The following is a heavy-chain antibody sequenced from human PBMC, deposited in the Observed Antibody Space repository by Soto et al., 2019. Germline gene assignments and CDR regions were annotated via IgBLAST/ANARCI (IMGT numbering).Heavy chain of an antibody. Sequence: QVQLVQSGAEVKKPGSSVRVSCTVSGGTFTTYTIDWVRQAHGQGLEWMGRIIPVIGFTNYVLPCRVTITADKSTSTAYLELSGLKSENTAMYYCAKILAGTDQTAYDIWGQWTMVTVSS. CDR1: GGTFTTYT. CDR3: AKILAGTDQTAYDI. CDR2: IIPVIGFT. D-gene: IGHD2-8*02. J-gene: IGHJ3*02. V-gene: IGHV1-69*02.